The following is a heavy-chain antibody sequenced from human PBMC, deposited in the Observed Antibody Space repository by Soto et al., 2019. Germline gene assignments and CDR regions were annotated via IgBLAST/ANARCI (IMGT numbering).Heavy chain of an antibody. V-gene: IGHV1-18*01. CDR3: AGLYSGSYPADFQYYYYGMDV. CDR1: GYTFTSYG. Sequence: ASVKVSCKASGYTFTSYGISWVRQAPGQGLEWMGWISAYNGNTNYPQKLQGRVTMTTDTSTSTAYMELRSLRSDDTAVYYCAGLYSGSYPADFQYYYYGMDVWGQGTTVTVSS. J-gene: IGHJ6*02. CDR2: ISAYNGNT. D-gene: IGHD1-26*01.